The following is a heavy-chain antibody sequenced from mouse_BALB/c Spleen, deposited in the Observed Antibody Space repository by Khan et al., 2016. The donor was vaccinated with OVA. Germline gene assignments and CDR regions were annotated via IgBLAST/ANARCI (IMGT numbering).Heavy chain of an antibody. CDR3: ARAYYGNYREAMNY. V-gene: IGHV2-6-7*01. D-gene: IGHD2-10*01. CDR1: GFSLTGYG. Sequence: QVQLKESGPGLVAPSQSLSITCTVSGFSLTGYGVNWVRQPPGKGLEWLGMIWGDGSTNYNSALKSRLSISTDNSKSQVFLKMNSLQTDDTARNYTARAYYGNYREAMNYWGQGTTVTVSS. CDR2: IWGDGST. J-gene: IGHJ4*01.